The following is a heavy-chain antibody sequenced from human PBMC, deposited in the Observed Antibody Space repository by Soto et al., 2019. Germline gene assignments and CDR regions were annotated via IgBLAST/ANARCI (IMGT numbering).Heavy chain of an antibody. CDR2: IRGRGGGT. Sequence: GGSLRLSCAASGFTFSGYTMSWVRQAPGKGLEWASAIRGRGGGTYYADSVKGRFTISRDNSKNTLYLQMSSLRAEDTAIYYCVKAVSGMGFYYGMDVWGQGTTVTVSS. D-gene: IGHD3-16*01. CDR3: VKAVSGMGFYYGMDV. V-gene: IGHV3-23*01. J-gene: IGHJ6*02. CDR1: GFTFSGYT.